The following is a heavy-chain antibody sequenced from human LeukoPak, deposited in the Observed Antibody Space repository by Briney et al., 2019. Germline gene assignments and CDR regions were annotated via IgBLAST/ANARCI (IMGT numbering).Heavy chain of an antibody. CDR2: ISGDGGIT. D-gene: IGHD6-19*01. CDR1: EFTFSTYA. CDR3: AKSSGPGGYYYGMDV. Sequence: GGSLRLSCAASEFTFSTYARSWVRQAPGKGLEWVSGISGDGGITYYADSVRGRFTISRDNSKNTLYLQMNSLRAEDTAVYYCAKSSGPGGYYYGMDVWGQGTTVTVSS. V-gene: IGHV3-23*01. J-gene: IGHJ6*02.